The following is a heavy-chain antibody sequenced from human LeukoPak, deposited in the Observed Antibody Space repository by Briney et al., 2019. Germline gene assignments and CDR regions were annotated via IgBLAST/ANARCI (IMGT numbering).Heavy chain of an antibody. Sequence: GGSLRLSCAASGFTFSSYAMSWVRQAPGKGLEWVSAISGSGGSTYYADSVKGRFTISRDNSKNTLYLQMNSLRAEDTAVYYCAKDPDSSSWYGGDYWGQGALVTVSS. CDR3: AKDPDSSSWYGGDY. D-gene: IGHD6-13*01. CDR2: ISGSGGST. CDR1: GFTFSSYA. V-gene: IGHV3-23*01. J-gene: IGHJ4*02.